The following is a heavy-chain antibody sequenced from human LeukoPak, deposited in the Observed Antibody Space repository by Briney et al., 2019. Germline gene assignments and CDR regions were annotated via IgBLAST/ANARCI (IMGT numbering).Heavy chain of an antibody. D-gene: IGHD5-18*01. CDR2: ISSSSSYI. V-gene: IGHV3-21*01. J-gene: IGHJ3*02. CDR1: GFKFSSYS. Sequence: PGGSLRLSCAASGFKFSSYSMKWVCQAPGKGLEWVSFISSSSSYIYYADSVKGRFTISRDNAKNSLYLQMNSLRAEDTAVYYCARLTWIQLWSPGRPAFDIWGQGTMVTVSS. CDR3: ARLTWIQLWSPGRPAFDI.